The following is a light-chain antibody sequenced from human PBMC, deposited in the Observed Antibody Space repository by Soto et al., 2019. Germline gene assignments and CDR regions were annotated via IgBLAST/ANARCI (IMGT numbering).Light chain of an antibody. CDR1: SSDVGGSDH. V-gene: IGLV2-14*01. CDR3: SSYTSSSTLV. CDR2: EVS. Sequence: QSAPTQPASVSGSPGQSITVSCTGTSSDVGGSDHVNWYQQHPGKAPKLMIYEVSNRPSGVSNRFSGSKSGNTASLTISGLQAEDEADYYCSSYTSSSTLVFGGGTKLTVL. J-gene: IGLJ2*01.